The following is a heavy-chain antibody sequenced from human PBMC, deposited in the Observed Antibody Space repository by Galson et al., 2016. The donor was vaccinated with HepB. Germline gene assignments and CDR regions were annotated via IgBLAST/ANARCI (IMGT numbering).Heavy chain of an antibody. CDR2: TSRSTPTV. J-gene: IGHJ4*02. CDR1: GFIFSSYS. D-gene: IGHD3-22*01. V-gene: IGHV3-48*02. CDR3: ARVDEGYYYLIDY. Sequence: SLRLSCAASGFIFSSYSMNWVRQAPGKGLEWVSYTSRSTPTVYYADSVKGRFTVSRDNAKNSLYLQMNSLRDEDTAVYYCARVDEGYYYLIDYWGQGTLVTVSS.